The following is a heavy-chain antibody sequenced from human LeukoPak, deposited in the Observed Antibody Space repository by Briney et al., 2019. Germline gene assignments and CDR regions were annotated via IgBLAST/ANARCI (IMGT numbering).Heavy chain of an antibody. Sequence: GGSLRLSCAASGFTFSSYAMSWVRQAPGKGLEWVSAISGSGGSTYYADSVKGRFTISRDNSKNTLYLQMNSLRAEDTAVYYCAKDRDTYYYDSSGYCEFDYWGQGTLVTVSS. J-gene: IGHJ4*02. CDR1: GFTFSSYA. D-gene: IGHD3-22*01. CDR2: ISGSGGST. CDR3: AKDRDTYYYDSSGYCEFDY. V-gene: IGHV3-23*01.